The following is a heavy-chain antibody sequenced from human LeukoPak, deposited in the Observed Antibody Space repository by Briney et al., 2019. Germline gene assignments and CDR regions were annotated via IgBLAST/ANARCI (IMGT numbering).Heavy chain of an antibody. J-gene: IGHJ6*02. Sequence: SETLSLACTVSGDSISDYYWSWIRQPPGKGLEWIGCIYYSGSTNYNPSLKSRVTISVDTSKNQFSLKLSSVTAADTAVYYCARRNYDSGMDVWGQGTTVTVSS. CDR2: IYYSGST. V-gene: IGHV4-59*01. CDR3: ARRNYDSGMDV. D-gene: IGHD3-10*01. CDR1: GDSISDYY.